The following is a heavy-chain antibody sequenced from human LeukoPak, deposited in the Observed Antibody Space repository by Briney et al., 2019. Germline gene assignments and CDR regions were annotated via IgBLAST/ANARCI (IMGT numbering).Heavy chain of an antibody. CDR1: GFPFSNYW. CDR2: IKYDGSEI. J-gene: IGHJ4*02. V-gene: IGHV3-7*01. D-gene: IGHD3-3*01. Sequence: GGSLRLSCAASGFPFSNYWMTWVRQAPGKGLEWVEWVANIKYDGSEIYYIDSVKGRFTISRDNSKDTLHLQMNSLRLEDTAVYYCARASDRMYDEFWEGYFSSFDFWGQGTLVTVSS. CDR3: ARASDRMYDEFWEGYFSSFDF.